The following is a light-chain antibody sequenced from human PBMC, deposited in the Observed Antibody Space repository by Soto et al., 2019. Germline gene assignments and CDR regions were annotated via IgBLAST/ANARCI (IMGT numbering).Light chain of an antibody. V-gene: IGKV3-20*01. J-gene: IGKJ1*01. CDR3: QQYDTSPRT. CDR2: GAS. CDR1: QSVSSNY. Sequence: EVMLTQSPGTLSLSPGERATLSCRASQSVSSNYLAWYQQKSGQAPRLLIYGASNRATGIPDRFSGSGSGTDFTLTIRKLDPEDVAVDYCQQYDTSPRTFGQGTKVQVK.